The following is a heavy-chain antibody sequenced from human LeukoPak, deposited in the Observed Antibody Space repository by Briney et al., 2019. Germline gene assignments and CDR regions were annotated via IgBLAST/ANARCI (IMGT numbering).Heavy chain of an antibody. CDR2: INTNTGNP. V-gene: IGHV7-4-1*02. CDR1: GYTFTSYA. J-gene: IGHJ3*02. D-gene: IGHD3-22*01. CDR3: ARGSKRNYYDSSGYQDDAFDI. Sequence: VASVKVSCKASGYTFTSYAMNWVRQAPGQGLEWMGWINTNTGNPTYAQGFTGRFVFSLDTSVSTAYLQISSLKAEDTAVYYCARGSKRNYYDSSGYQDDAFDIWGQGTMVTVSS.